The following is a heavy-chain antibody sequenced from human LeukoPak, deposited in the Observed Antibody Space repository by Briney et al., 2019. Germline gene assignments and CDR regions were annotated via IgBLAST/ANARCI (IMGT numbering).Heavy chain of an antibody. CDR2: INHSGST. J-gene: IGHJ6*04. CDR1: GFTFGDYA. V-gene: IGHV4-34*01. CDR3: ARFPKVVDLRGYYYYGMDV. D-gene: IGHD3-10*01. Sequence: GSLRLSCTASGFTFGDYAMSWVRQAPGKGLEWIGEINHSGSTNYNPSLKSRVTISVDTSKNQFSLKLSSVTAADTAVYYCARFPKVVDLRGYYYYGMDVWGKGTTVTVSS.